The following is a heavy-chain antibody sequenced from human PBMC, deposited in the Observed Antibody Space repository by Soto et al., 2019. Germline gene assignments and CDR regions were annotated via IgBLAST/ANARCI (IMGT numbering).Heavy chain of an antibody. CDR1: GGTFSSYA. J-gene: IGHJ5*02. CDR3: ARDITGTTGPWFDP. D-gene: IGHD1-7*01. CDR2: IIPIFGTA. V-gene: IGHV1-69*06. Sequence: SVKVSCKASGGTFSSYAISWVRQAPGQGLEWMGGIIPIFGTANHAQKFQGRVTITADKSTSTAYMELSSLRSEDTAVYYCARDITGTTGPWFDPWGQGTLVTVSS.